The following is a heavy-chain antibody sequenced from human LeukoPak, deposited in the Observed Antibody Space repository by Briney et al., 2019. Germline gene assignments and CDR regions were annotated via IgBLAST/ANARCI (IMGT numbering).Heavy chain of an antibody. D-gene: IGHD1-26*01. CDR2: IIPILGIA. V-gene: IGHV1-69*04. Sequence: GASVKVSCKASGGTFSSYGISWVRQAPGQGLEWMGRIIPILGIANYAQKFQGRVTITADKSTSTAYMELSSLRSEDTAVYYCARSGSYSPHDYWGQGTLVTVSS. CDR3: ARSGSYSPHDY. CDR1: GGTFSSYG. J-gene: IGHJ4*02.